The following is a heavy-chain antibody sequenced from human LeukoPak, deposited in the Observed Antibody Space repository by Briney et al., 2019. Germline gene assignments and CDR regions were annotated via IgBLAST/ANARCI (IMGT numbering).Heavy chain of an antibody. D-gene: IGHD4-23*01. J-gene: IGHJ4*02. V-gene: IGHV1-2*02. Sequence: ASVKVSCKASGYTFTGYYMHWVRQAPGQGLEWMGWINPNSGGTNYAQKFQGRVTTTRDTSISTAYMELSRLRSDDTAVYYCAIDQEAYGGIPNYWGQGTLVTVSS. CDR3: AIDQEAYGGIPNY. CDR1: GYTFTGYY. CDR2: INPNSGGT.